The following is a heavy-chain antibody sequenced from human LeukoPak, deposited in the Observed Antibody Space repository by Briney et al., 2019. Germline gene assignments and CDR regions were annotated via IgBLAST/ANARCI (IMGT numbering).Heavy chain of an antibody. CDR3: AKDRDILTGYDEVDY. CDR2: VSSSSSYI. D-gene: IGHD3-9*01. V-gene: IGHV3-21*01. CDR1: GFTFSSYT. J-gene: IGHJ4*02. Sequence: GGSLRLSCAASGFTFSSYTMNWVRQAPGKGLEWVSSVSSSSSYIYYADFVKGRFTISRDNSKNTLYLQMNSLRAEDTAVYYCAKDRDILTGYDEVDYWGQGTLVTVSS.